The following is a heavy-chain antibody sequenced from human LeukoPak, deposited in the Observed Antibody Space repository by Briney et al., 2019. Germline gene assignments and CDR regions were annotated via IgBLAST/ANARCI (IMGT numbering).Heavy chain of an antibody. D-gene: IGHD5-12*01. CDR2: INWNGGST. Sequence: PGGSLRLSCAASGFTFDDYGMSWVRQAPGKGLEWVSGINWNGGSTGYADSVKGRFTISRDNAKNSLYLQMNSLRAEDTAVYYCAKDSGYEGIFDYWGQGTLVTVSS. CDR3: AKDSGYEGIFDY. CDR1: GFTFDDYG. V-gene: IGHV3-20*04. J-gene: IGHJ4*02.